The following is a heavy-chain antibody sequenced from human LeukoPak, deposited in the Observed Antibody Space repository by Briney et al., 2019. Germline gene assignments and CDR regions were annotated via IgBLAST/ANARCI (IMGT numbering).Heavy chain of an antibody. J-gene: IGHJ5*02. CDR3: ARDYDVLTAYPPTQLFDP. V-gene: IGHV6-1*01. Sequence: SQTLSLTCAISGDSVSRNSVAWNWIRQSPSRGLEWLGRTYYRSKWYNDYAVSVRSRISINPDTSKNQFSLQLNSVTAADTAVYYCARDYDVLTAYPPTQLFDPWGQGTLVTVSS. D-gene: IGHD3-9*01. CDR2: TYYRSKWYN. CDR1: GDSVSRNSVA.